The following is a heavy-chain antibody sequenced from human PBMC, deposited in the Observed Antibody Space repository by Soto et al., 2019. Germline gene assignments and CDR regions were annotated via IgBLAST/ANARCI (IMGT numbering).Heavy chain of an antibody. V-gene: IGHV1-24*01. CDR2: FDPEDGET. D-gene: IGHD3-3*01. CDR1: GYTLTELS. CDR3: ATTITSFGLVTYGMDV. J-gene: IGHJ6*02. Sequence: ASVKVSCKVSGYTLTELSMHWVRQAPGKGLEWMGGFDPEDGETIYAQKFQGRVTMTEDTSTDTAYMELSSLRSEDTAVYYCATTITSFGLVTYGMDVWGQGTTVTVSS.